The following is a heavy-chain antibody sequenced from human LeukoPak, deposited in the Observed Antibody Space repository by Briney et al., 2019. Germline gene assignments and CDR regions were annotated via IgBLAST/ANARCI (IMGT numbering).Heavy chain of an antibody. CDR1: GFTFSSYA. CDR3: ARGARFYDYFDY. V-gene: IGHV3-30*04. Sequence: GGSLRLSCAVSGFTFSSYAMEWVRQAPGKGLEWVAVISNDGSNKHYVDSVKGRFTISRDNAKNSLYLQMNSLRVEDTAVYYCARGARFYDYFDYWGQGTLVPVSS. D-gene: IGHD2/OR15-2a*01. CDR2: ISNDGSNK. J-gene: IGHJ4*02.